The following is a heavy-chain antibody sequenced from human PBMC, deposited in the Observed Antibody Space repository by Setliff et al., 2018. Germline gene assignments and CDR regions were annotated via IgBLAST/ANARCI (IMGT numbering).Heavy chain of an antibody. CDR3: VREGVDSRSSTDYRYYMDV. Sequence: ASVKVSCKASGYNFTIYCMHWVRQAPGHRLEGMGWINSGNDNTKYSQNFQGRVTITRDTSASTAYMALSSLRFEDTAVYYCVREGVDSRSSTDYRYYMDVWGKGTTVTVSS. CDR2: INSGNDNT. D-gene: IGHD3-22*01. CDR1: GYNFTIYC. V-gene: IGHV1-3*01. J-gene: IGHJ6*03.